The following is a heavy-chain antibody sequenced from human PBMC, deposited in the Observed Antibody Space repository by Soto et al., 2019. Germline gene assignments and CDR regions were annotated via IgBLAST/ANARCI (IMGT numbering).Heavy chain of an antibody. CDR3: ARHRARNWFDP. CDR1: GGSISSSSYY. CDR2: IYYSGST. V-gene: IGHV4-39*01. Sequence: QLQLQESGPGLVKPSETLCLTCIVSGGSISSSSYYWGWIRQPPGKGLEWIGSIYYSGSTYYNPSLKSRVTISVDTSKNQFSLKLSSVTAADTAVFYCARHRARNWFDPWGQGTLVTVSS. J-gene: IGHJ5*02. D-gene: IGHD6-6*01.